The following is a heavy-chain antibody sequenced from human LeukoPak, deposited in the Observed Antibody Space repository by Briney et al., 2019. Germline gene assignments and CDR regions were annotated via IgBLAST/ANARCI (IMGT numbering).Heavy chain of an antibody. Sequence: SETLSLTCAVSGYSINSGYYWGWIRPPPGKGLEWIGSLYHGGATYSNPSLKSRVTIAVDTSKNQFSLKLSSVTAADTAVYYCARDRGYGGNDWDYWGQGTLVTVSS. CDR2: LYHGGAT. V-gene: IGHV4-38-2*01. CDR1: GYSINSGYY. CDR3: ARDRGYGGNDWDY. D-gene: IGHD4-23*01. J-gene: IGHJ4*02.